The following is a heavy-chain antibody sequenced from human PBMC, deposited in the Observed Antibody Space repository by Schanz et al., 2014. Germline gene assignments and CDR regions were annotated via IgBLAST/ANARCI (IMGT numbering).Heavy chain of an antibody. CDR3: ARGGYSYGSGYYAMDV. CDR1: GFSFSGFA. J-gene: IGHJ6*02. Sequence: QVQLEESGGCVVQPWGSLRLSCVASGFSFSGFAVHWVRQAPGKGLEWVSIVSHDGFTKHYADSVKGRFTISRDNAKSTVYLQMNSLGVEDMAVYYCARGGYSYGSGYYAMDVWGQGTAVTVSS. D-gene: IGHD5-18*01. V-gene: IGHV3-30*04. CDR2: VSHDGFTK.